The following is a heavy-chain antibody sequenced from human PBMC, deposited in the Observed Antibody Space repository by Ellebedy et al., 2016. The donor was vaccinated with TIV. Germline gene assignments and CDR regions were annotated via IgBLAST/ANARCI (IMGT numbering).Heavy chain of an antibody. V-gene: IGHV3-48*04. D-gene: IGHD3-10*01. CDR2: ISSSSSTI. CDR3: AREALLWFGEFVYWFDP. Sequence: GGSLRLXXAASGFTFSSYSMNWVRQAPGKGLEWVSYISSSSSTIYYADSVKGRFTISRDNAKNSLYLQMNSLRAEDTAVYYCAREALLWFGEFVYWFDPWGQGTLVTVSS. CDR1: GFTFSSYS. J-gene: IGHJ5*02.